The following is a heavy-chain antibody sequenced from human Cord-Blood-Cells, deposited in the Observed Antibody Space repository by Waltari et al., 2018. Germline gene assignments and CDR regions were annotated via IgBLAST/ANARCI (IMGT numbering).Heavy chain of an antibody. CDR2: IIPIFGTA. CDR3: ARGSSSGWYIVPGAFDI. D-gene: IGHD6-19*01. Sequence: QVQLVQSGAAVKKTGSSVKVSCKASGGTISSYAISWVRQAPGPGLEWRGGIIPIFGTANYAQKFQGRVTITADESTSTAYMELSSLRSEDTAVYYCARGSSSGWYIVPGAFDIWGQGTMVTVSS. J-gene: IGHJ3*02. V-gene: IGHV1-69*01. CDR1: GGTISSYA.